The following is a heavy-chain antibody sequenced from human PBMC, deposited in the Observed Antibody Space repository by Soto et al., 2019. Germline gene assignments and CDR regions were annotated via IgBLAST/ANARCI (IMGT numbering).Heavy chain of an antibody. CDR1: GFTFSSYW. CDR2: INSDGSST. CDR3: ARNLVAAQRAFDY. J-gene: IGHJ4*02. D-gene: IGHD2-15*01. V-gene: IGHV3-74*01. Sequence: GGSLRLSCAASGFTFSSYWMHWVRQAPGKGLVWVSRINSDGSSTSYADSVTGRFTISRDNAKNTLYLQMNSLRAEDTAVYYCARNLVAAQRAFDYWGQGTLVTVSS.